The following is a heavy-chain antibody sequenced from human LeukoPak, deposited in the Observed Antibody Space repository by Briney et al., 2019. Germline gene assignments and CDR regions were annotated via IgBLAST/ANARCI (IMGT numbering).Heavy chain of an antibody. CDR2: IRSKAYGGTT. CDR3: TRGRYSSSPDY. Sequence: PGGSLRLSCTASGFTFGDYAMGWFRQAPGKGLEWVGFIRSKAYGGTTEYAASVKGRFTISRDDSKSIAYLQMNSLKTEDTAVYYCTRGRYSSSPDYWGQGTLVTV. D-gene: IGHD6-13*01. V-gene: IGHV3-49*03. J-gene: IGHJ4*02. CDR1: GFTFGDYA.